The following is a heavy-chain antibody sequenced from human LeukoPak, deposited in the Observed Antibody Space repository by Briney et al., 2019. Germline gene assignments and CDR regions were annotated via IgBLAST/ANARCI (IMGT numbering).Heavy chain of an antibody. CDR1: GGTFSRYA. Sequence: SVKVSRKASGGTFSRYAISWVRQAPGQGLEWMGGIIPIFGTANYAQKFQGRVTITADESTSTAYMELSSLRSEDTAVYYCARDPLRGSPLGYGMDVWGQGTTVTVSS. J-gene: IGHJ6*02. CDR3: ARDPLRGSPLGYGMDV. D-gene: IGHD4-23*01. V-gene: IGHV1-69*01. CDR2: IIPIFGTA.